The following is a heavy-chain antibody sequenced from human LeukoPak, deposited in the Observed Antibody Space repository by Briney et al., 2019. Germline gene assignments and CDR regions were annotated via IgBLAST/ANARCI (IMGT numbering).Heavy chain of an antibody. CDR1: GFTFSSYS. CDR3: ARDISLRMDA. Sequence: GGSLRLSCAGSGFTFSSYSMNWVRQAPGKGLEWVSSISSSSSYIYYADSVKGRFIISRDNAKNSLYLQMNSLRAEDTAVYYCARDISLRMDAWGQGTTVTVSS. CDR2: ISSSSSYI. J-gene: IGHJ6*01. V-gene: IGHV3-21*01.